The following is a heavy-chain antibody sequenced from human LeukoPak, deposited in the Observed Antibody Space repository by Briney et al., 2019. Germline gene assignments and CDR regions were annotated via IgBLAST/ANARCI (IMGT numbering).Heavy chain of an antibody. Sequence: GGSLRLSCAASGSTFSSYWMSWVRQAPGKGLEWVANIKKDGSEKYYVDSVKGRFTISRDNAKTSLYLQMISLRAEDTAVYYCARHLSGVTGYTYGRGIDYWGQGTLVTVSS. CDR1: GSTFSSYW. V-gene: IGHV3-7*01. CDR2: IKKDGSEK. J-gene: IGHJ4*02. D-gene: IGHD5-18*01. CDR3: ARHLSGVTGYTYGRGIDY.